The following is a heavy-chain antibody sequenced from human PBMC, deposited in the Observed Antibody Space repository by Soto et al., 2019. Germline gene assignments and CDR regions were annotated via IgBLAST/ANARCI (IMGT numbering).Heavy chain of an antibody. J-gene: IGHJ4*02. Sequence: SETLSLTCTVSGGSISSGGYYWSWIRQHPGKGLEWIGYIYYSGSTYYNPSLKSRVTISVDTSKNQFSLKLSSVTAADTAVYYCARYGSGSYNYFDYWGQGTLVTVSS. D-gene: IGHD3-10*01. CDR3: ARYGSGSYNYFDY. CDR1: GGSISSGGYY. V-gene: IGHV4-31*03. CDR2: IYYSGST.